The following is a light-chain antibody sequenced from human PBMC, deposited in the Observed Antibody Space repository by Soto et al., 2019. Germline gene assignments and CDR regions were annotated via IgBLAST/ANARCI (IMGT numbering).Light chain of an antibody. V-gene: IGKV2-28*01. CDR1: QSLLHRNGYNY. J-gene: IGKJ4*01. Sequence: DIVMTQSPLSLPVTPGEPASISCRSSQSLLHRNGYNYLDWYLQKSGQSPQLLIYLGSNRASGVPDRFSGSGSGTDFTLKISRVEAEDVEVYYCMQALQTPTFGGGTKVEIK. CDR2: LGS. CDR3: MQALQTPT.